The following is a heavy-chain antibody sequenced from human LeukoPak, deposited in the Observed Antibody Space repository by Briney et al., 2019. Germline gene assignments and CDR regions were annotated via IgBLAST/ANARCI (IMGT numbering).Heavy chain of an antibody. CDR1: GYTFTSYD. CDR2: MNPNSGNT. V-gene: IGHV1-8*03. CDR3: ARGSPQSITIFGVVVPTPVGYNWFDP. J-gene: IGHJ5*01. D-gene: IGHD3-3*01. Sequence: ASVKVSCKASGYTFTSYDINWVRQATGQGLEWMGWMNPNSGNTGYAQKFQGRVTITRNTSISTAYMELSSLRSEDTAVYYCARGSPQSITIFGVVVPTPVGYNWFDPWGQGTTVTVSS.